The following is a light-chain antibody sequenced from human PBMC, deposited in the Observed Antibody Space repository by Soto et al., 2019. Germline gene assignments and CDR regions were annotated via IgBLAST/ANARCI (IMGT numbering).Light chain of an antibody. CDR2: EVT. J-gene: IGLJ1*01. Sequence: QSVLTQPASVSGSPGQSITISCTGSRGDVGGYGLVSWYQQYPGKGPTLIIYEVTNRPSGVSARFSGSKSGDTASLIISGVQAEDEADYYCSSYRRDNTKLFGTGTKVTVL. V-gene: IGLV2-14*01. CDR1: RGDVGGYGL. CDR3: SSYRRDNTKL.